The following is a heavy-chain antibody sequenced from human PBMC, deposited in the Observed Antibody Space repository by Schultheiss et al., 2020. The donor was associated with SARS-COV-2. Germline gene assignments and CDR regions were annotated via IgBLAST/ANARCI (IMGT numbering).Heavy chain of an antibody. CDR2: IYYSGST. J-gene: IGHJ6*02. CDR3: ARGLGVSDV. V-gene: IGHV4-59*12. D-gene: IGHD5/OR15-5a*01. CDR1: GGSISSYY. Sequence: SETLSLTCTVSGGSISSYYWSWIRQPPGKGLEWIGYIYYSGSTNYNPSLKSRVTISVDTSKNQFSLRLTSVTAADTAVYYCARGLGVSDVWGPGTTVTVSS.